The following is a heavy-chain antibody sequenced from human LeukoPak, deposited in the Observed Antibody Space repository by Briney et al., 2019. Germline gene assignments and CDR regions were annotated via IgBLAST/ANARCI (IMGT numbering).Heavy chain of an antibody. CDR1: GYTFTGYY. J-gene: IGHJ6*03. CDR2: INPNSGGT. D-gene: IGHD2-15*01. V-gene: IGHV1-2*02. CDR3: ARDYSACSGGSCYSNYYYYMDV. Sequence: GASVKVSCKASGYTFTGYYMHWVRQAPGQGLEWMGWINPNSGGTNYAQKFQGRVTMTRDTSISTAYMELSRLRSDDTAVYYCARDYSACSGGSCYSNYYYYMDVWGKGTTVTVSS.